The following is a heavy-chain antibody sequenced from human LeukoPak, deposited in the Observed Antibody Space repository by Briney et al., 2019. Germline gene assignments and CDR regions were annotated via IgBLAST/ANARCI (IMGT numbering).Heavy chain of an antibody. J-gene: IGHJ4*02. CDR2: ISYDGSNK. CDR3: AREPEHDYGDY. D-gene: IGHD1/OR15-1a*01. Sequence: QSGGSLRLSCAASGFTFSSYAMHWVRQAPGKGLEWVAVISYDGSNKYYADSVKGRFTISRDTSKNTLYLQMNSLRAEDTAVYYCAREPEHDYGDYWGQGTLVTVSS. V-gene: IGHV3-30-3*01. CDR1: GFTFSSYA.